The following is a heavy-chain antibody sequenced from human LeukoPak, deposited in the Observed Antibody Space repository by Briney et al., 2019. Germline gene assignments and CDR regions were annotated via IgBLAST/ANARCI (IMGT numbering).Heavy chain of an antibody. J-gene: IGHJ5*02. CDR3: ARHVGNDFWSGYRSVDP. Sequence: SETLSLTCTVSGGSLRRTGYCWGWIRQPPGKGLEWIGSIYHNGSTCNNPSLKSRVILSVDTSKNQFSLKLSSVTAADTAVYYCARHVGNDFWSGYRSVDPWGQGTLVTVSS. V-gene: IGHV4-39*01. D-gene: IGHD3-3*01. CDR1: GGSLRRTGYC. CDR2: IYHNGST.